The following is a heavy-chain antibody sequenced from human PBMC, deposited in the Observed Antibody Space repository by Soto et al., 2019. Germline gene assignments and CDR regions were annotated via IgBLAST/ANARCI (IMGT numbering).Heavy chain of an antibody. D-gene: IGHD3-16*01. J-gene: IGHJ5*02. CDR1: GYSFTNND. CDR3: ASMATFGSLNWFDP. CDR2: MNPGSGDT. Sequence: ASVKVSCKASGYSFTNNDVSWVRQATGQGLEWMGWMNPGSGDTGYAQKFQGRVTMTRDISIATAYMELSSLRSDDTAIYYCASMATFGSLNWFDPCGQGPLVTVSS. V-gene: IGHV1-8*01.